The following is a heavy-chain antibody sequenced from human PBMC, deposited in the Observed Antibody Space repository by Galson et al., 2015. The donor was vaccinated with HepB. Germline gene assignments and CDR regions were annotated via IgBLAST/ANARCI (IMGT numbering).Heavy chain of an antibody. D-gene: IGHD5-18*01. CDR3: ARRRVGTAMVTVTFDY. CDR2: ISAYNGNT. J-gene: IGHJ4*02. CDR1: GGTFSSYG. Sequence: SVKVSCRASGGTFSSYGISWVRQAPGQGLEWMGWISAYNGNTNYAQKLQGRVTMTTDTSTSTAYMELRSLRSDDTAVYYCARRRVGTAMVTVTFDYWGQGTLVTVSS. V-gene: IGHV1-18*01.